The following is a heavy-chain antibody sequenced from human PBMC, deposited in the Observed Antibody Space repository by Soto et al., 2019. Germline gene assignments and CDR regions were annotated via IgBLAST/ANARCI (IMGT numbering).Heavy chain of an antibody. CDR1: GYTLTELS. D-gene: IGHD4-4*01. Sequence: ASVKVSCKVSGYTLTELSMHWVRQAPGKGLEWMGGFDPEDGETIYAQKFQGRVTMTEETSTDTAYMELSSLRSEDTAVYYCAIGGNSNYGPRFPGYYYYGMDVWGQGTTVTVSS. CDR3: AIGGNSNYGPRFPGYYYYGMDV. CDR2: FDPEDGET. V-gene: IGHV1-24*01. J-gene: IGHJ6*02.